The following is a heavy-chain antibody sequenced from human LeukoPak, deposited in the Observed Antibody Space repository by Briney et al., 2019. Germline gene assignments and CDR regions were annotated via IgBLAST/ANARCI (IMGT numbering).Heavy chain of an antibody. J-gene: IGHJ4*02. CDR2: IYNSEST. CDR3: ASGGYSYGFDY. CDR1: GGSISTYS. D-gene: IGHD5-18*01. Sequence: SETLSLTCSVSGGSISTYSWSWIRQPPGKGLEWIAYIYNSESTNYNPSLKSRVTISVDRSKNQLSLKLSSVTAADTAMYYCASGGYSYGFDYWGQGTLVTVSS. V-gene: IGHV4-59*12.